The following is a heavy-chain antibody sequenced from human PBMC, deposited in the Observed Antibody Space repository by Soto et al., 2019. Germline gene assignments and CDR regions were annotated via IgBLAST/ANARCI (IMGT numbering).Heavy chain of an antibody. J-gene: IGHJ4*02. V-gene: IGHV4-31*03. CDR3: ARSSRSYFDF. Sequence: SETLSLTCTVSGGSISKSGYFWSWIRQHPGKGLEWIGYIYDSGSTYYNPSLKSRVSLSVDTSKNQFSLNLTSVTAADTAMYYCARSSRSYFDFWGQGTLVTVSS. CDR1: GGSISKSGYF. CDR2: IYDSGST.